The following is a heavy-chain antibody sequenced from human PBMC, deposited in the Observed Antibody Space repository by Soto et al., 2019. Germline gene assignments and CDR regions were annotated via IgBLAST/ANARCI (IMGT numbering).Heavy chain of an antibody. D-gene: IGHD4-17*01. CDR3: AHPRGYGVFDAVDI. CDR2: ISNSGDSA. CDR1: GFIFSTYA. J-gene: IGHJ3*02. Sequence: GGSLRLSCAASGFIFSTYAMNWVRQAPGKGLEWVSAISNSGDSAYYAESVRGRFTISRDNSINTLYLQMRSLRPEDTAVYYCAHPRGYGVFDAVDIWGQGTMVTVSS. V-gene: IGHV3-23*01.